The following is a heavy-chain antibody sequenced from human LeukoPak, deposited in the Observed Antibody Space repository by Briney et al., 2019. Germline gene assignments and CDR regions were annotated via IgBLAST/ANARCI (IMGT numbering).Heavy chain of an antibody. CDR2: IIPIFGMA. CDR3: ARDISSLPS. CDR1: GGTFSSYA. V-gene: IGHV1-69*04. Sequence: SVKVSCKASGGTFSSYAISWVRQAPGQGLEWMGRIIPIFGMANYAQKFQGRVTITADKSTSTAYMGLSSLRSEDTAVYYCARDISSLPSWGQGTLVTVSS. J-gene: IGHJ5*02. D-gene: IGHD3-10*01.